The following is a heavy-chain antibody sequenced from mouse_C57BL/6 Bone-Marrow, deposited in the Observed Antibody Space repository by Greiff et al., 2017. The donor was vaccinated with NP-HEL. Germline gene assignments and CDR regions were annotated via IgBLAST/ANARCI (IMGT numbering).Heavy chain of an antibody. Sequence: VQLKESGPELVKPGASVKISCKASGYTFTDYYMNWVKQSHGKSLEWIGDINPNNGGTSYNQKFKGKATLTVDKSSSTAYMELRSLTSEDSAVYYCARVTTFLPDVWGTGTTVTVSS. J-gene: IGHJ1*03. V-gene: IGHV1-26*01. D-gene: IGHD1-1*01. CDR2: INPNNGGT. CDR3: ARVTTFLPDV. CDR1: GYTFTDYY.